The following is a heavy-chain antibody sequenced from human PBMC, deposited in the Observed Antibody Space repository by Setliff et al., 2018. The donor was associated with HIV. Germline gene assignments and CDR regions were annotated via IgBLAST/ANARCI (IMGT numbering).Heavy chain of an antibody. V-gene: IGHV4-39*01. CDR1: GGSFTSRSYY. Sequence: SETLSLTCTVSGGSFTSRSYYWGWIRQPPGKGLEWIGSSFYSGITYYNPSLKSRVTISVDTSKNQFSLNLTSVTSADTAVYYCARSKTFYDFWGGYYTHGAFKIWGLGTMVTVSS. D-gene: IGHD3-3*01. J-gene: IGHJ3*02. CDR2: SFYSGIT. CDR3: ARSKTFYDFWGGYYTHGAFKI.